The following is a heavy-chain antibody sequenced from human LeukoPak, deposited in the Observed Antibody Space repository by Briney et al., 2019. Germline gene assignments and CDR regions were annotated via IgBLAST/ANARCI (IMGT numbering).Heavy chain of an antibody. D-gene: IGHD2-2*03. CDR2: IYPGDSDT. CDR1: GYSVTSYW. V-gene: IGHV5-51*01. Sequence: GESLKISCKGSGYSVTSYWIGWVRQMPGKGLEWMGIIYPGDSDTRYSPSFQGQVTISADKSISTAYLQWSSLKASDTAMYYCARSLLDIVVVPAAAYNWFDPWGQGTLVTVSS. CDR3: ARSLLDIVVVPAAAYNWFDP. J-gene: IGHJ5*02.